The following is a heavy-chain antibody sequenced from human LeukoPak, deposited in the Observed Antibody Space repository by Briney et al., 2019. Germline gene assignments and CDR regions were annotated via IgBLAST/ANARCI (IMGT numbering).Heavy chain of an antibody. D-gene: IGHD6-13*01. CDR3: ARDVLAAADLAMDV. Sequence: QPRGSLRLSCAASGFTFSSYAMHWVRQAPGKGLEWVAVISYDGSNKYYADSVKGRFTISRDNSKNTLYLQMNSLRAEDTAVYYCARDVLAAADLAMDVWGQGTTVTVSS. J-gene: IGHJ6*02. CDR1: GFTFSSYA. CDR2: ISYDGSNK. V-gene: IGHV3-30-3*01.